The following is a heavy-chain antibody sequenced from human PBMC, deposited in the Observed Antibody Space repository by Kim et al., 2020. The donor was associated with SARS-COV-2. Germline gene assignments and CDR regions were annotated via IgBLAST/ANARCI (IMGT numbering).Heavy chain of an antibody. Sequence: KYYVDSMKGRFTISRDNAKNSLYLQMNSLRAEDTAVYYCARAPMIVPFDIWGQGTMVTVSS. V-gene: IGHV3-7*01. J-gene: IGHJ3*02. CDR2: K. D-gene: IGHD3-22*01. CDR3: ARAPMIVPFDI.